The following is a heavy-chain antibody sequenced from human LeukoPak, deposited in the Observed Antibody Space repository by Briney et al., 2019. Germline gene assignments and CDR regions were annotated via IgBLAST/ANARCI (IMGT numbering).Heavy chain of an antibody. D-gene: IGHD6-13*01. CDR1: EFTFSTYA. Sequence: PGGSLRLSCAASEFTFSTYAMSWVRQAPGKGLEWVSAISGSGASTYYADSVKGRFTISRDNSKSTLYLQMNSLRADDTALYYCAKVSRQHLINTHFDYWGQGTLVTVSS. CDR3: AKVSRQHLINTHFDY. V-gene: IGHV3-23*01. J-gene: IGHJ4*02. CDR2: ISGSGAST.